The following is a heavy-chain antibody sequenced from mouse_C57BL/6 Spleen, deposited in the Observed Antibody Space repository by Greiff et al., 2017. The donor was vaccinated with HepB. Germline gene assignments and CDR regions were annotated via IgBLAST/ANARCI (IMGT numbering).Heavy chain of an antibody. CDR3: ARGGSLLRAMDD. Sequence: QVQLQQSGAELVRPGSSVKLSCKASGYTFTSYWMHWVKQRPIQGLEWIGNIDPSDSETHYNQKFKDKATLTVDKSSSTAYMQLSSQTSEDSAVYYCARGGSLLRAMDDWGQGTSVTVSS. D-gene: IGHD2-10*01. J-gene: IGHJ4*01. CDR1: GYTFTSYW. CDR2: IDPSDSET. V-gene: IGHV1-52*01.